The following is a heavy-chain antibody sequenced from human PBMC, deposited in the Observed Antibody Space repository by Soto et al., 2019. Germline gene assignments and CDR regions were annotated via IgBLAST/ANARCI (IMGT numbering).Heavy chain of an antibody. CDR1: GGTFNTYX. CDR3: AREVQVHTPAFVY. Sequence: QVQLVQSGAEMKKPGSSVKVSCQSSGGTFNTYXMXXXRXAPGQGPEWMGDISPMFGAANYAPKFQGRVTITADESTGTSYMQLSSLTSEDTALYFCAREVQVHTPAFVYWGQGTLVTVSS. D-gene: IGHD3-10*01. J-gene: IGHJ4*02. CDR2: ISPMFGAA. V-gene: IGHV1-69*19.